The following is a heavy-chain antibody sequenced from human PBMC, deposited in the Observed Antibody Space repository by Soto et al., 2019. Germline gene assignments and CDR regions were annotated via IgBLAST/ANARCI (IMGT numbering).Heavy chain of an antibody. CDR1: GFTFSSYG. Sequence: PGGSLRLSCAASGFTFSSYGMHWVRQAPGKGLERVAVISYDGSNKYYADSVKGRFTISRDNSKNTLYLQMNSLRAEDTAVYYCAKGYIYFVSGSYYNSFHYYYYGMDVWGQGTTVTVSS. V-gene: IGHV3-30*18. CDR3: AKGYIYFVSGSYYNSFHYYYYGMDV. D-gene: IGHD3-10*01. J-gene: IGHJ6*02. CDR2: ISYDGSNK.